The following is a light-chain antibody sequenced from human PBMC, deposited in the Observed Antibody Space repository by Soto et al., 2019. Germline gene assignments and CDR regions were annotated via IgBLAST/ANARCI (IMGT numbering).Light chain of an antibody. V-gene: IGKV3-20*01. J-gene: IGKJ1*01. CDR1: QSVSSKF. CDR2: GAS. Sequence: EIVLTQSPGTLSLSPGERATLSCRASQSVSSKFLDWYQQKPGQAPKVLIYGASTRATGIPDRFSGSGSWSAFTLTISGLETEGFVVYYCQQYESSRTFGQGTKVEMK. CDR3: QQYESSRT.